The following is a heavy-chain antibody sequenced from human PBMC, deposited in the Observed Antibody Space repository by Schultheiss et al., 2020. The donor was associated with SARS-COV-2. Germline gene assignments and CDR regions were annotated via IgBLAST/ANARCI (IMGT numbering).Heavy chain of an antibody. Sequence: GGSLRLSCTASGFTFSSYSMNWVRQAPGKGLEWVSSISSSSSYIYYADSVKGRFTISRDNAKNSLYLQMNSLRAEDTAVYYCARDSGYGDYVAWGQGTLVTVSS. J-gene: IGHJ5*02. CDR3: ARDSGYGDYVA. CDR2: ISSSSSYI. D-gene: IGHD4-17*01. V-gene: IGHV3-21*01. CDR1: GFTFSSYS.